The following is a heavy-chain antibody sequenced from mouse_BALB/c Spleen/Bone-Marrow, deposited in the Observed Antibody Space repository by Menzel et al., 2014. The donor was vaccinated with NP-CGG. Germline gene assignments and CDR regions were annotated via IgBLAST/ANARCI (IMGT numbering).Heavy chain of an antibody. V-gene: IGHV1-4*01. CDR2: INPSSGYT. J-gene: IGHJ2*01. Sequence: VQLQQSGAELARPGASVKMSCKASGYTFTSYTMHWVKQRPGQGLEWIGYINPSSGYTNYNQKFKDKATLTADKSSSTADMQLSNLTSEDAEVDHCARSGRLLRTPYFDCWGQGPPPTGSS. D-gene: IGHD1-1*01. CDR1: GYTFTSYT. CDR3: ARSGRLLRTPYFDC.